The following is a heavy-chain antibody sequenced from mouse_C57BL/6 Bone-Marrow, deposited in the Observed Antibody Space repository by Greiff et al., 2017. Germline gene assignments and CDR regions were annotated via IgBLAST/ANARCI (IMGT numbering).Heavy chain of an antibody. D-gene: IGHD1-1*01. CDR3: ARDRGYYYGSSWYFDV. V-gene: IGHV5-16*01. J-gene: IGHJ1*03. Sequence: EVKLMESEGGLVQPGSSMKLSCTASGFTFSDYYMAWVRQVPEKGLEWVANINYDGSSTYYLDSLKSRFIISRDNAKNILYLQMSSLKSEDTATYYCARDRGYYYGSSWYFDVWGTGTTVTVSS. CDR1: GFTFSDYY. CDR2: INYDGSST.